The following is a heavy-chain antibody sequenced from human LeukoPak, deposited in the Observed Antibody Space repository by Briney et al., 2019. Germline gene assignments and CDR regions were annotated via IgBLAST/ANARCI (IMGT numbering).Heavy chain of an antibody. V-gene: IGHV4-4*02. D-gene: IGHD6-25*01. CDR1: GGSISSSNW. CDR3: ARPFSGTYGFAY. J-gene: IGHJ4*02. CDR2: INHSGST. Sequence: SETLSLTCAVSGGSISSSNWWSWVRQPPGKGLEWIGEINHSGSTNYNPSLKGRVILSVDTSKNQFSLKLTSVTAADTAVYYCARPFSGTYGFAYWGQGTLVIVSS.